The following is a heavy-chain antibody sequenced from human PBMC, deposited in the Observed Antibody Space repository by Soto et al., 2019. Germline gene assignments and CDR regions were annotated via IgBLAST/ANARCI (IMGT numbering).Heavy chain of an antibody. Sequence: EVQLVESGGTLVQPGGSLRLSCEASGFIVSSKYMSWVRQAPGKGLEWVSVIRTDGTTNYADSVKGRFTISRDNSKNTLYLQLNSLRVEATAVYHCARGFGSGNYYGVVWDHWGQGALVTVSS. CDR1: GFIVSSKY. CDR3: ARGFGSGNYYGVVWDH. D-gene: IGHD1-26*01. CDR2: IRTDGTT. J-gene: IGHJ4*02. V-gene: IGHV3-66*01.